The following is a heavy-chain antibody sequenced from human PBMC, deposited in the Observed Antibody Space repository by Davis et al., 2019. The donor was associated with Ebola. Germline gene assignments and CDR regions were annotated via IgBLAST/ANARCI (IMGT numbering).Heavy chain of an antibody. Sequence: AASVKVSCKASGYTFTNYGITWVRQAPGQGLEWMGWINPHNGNTNYAQNVQGRVTMTTDTSTSTAYMELRSLRSDDAAVYFCARGGISMMVVPRDYYYGLDVWGQGTTVTVSS. CDR1: GYTFTNYG. V-gene: IGHV1-18*04. J-gene: IGHJ6*02. CDR2: INPHNGNT. CDR3: ARGGISMMVVPRDYYYGLDV. D-gene: IGHD3-22*01.